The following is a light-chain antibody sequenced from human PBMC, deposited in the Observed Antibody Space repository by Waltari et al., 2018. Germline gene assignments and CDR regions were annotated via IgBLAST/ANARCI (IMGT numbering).Light chain of an antibody. CDR1: YSNLGSNY. CDR3: ASWDESHYV. V-gene: IGLV1-47*01. CDR2: RNN. Sequence: QSVLTQPPSASETPGQRVIISRSGSYSNLGSNYLYWYQQVPGMAPKLVIYRNNKRPSGVPDRFSGSKSGTSASLAISGLRSEDEAVYYCASWDESHYVFGPGTKVSVL. J-gene: IGLJ1*01.